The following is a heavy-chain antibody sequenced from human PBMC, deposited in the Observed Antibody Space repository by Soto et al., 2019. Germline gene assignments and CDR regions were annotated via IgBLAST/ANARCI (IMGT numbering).Heavy chain of an antibody. V-gene: IGHV3-20*04. J-gene: IGHJ4*02. Sequence: PGGSLRLSCAASGFTFDDYGMSWARQAPGKGLEWVSGVNWNGGSTGYADSVKGRFTISRDNAKNSLYLQMNSLRAEDTAFYYCVRGASLNFDYWGQGTLVTVYS. CDR1: GFTFDDYG. CDR3: VRGASLNFDY. D-gene: IGHD1-26*01. CDR2: VNWNGGST.